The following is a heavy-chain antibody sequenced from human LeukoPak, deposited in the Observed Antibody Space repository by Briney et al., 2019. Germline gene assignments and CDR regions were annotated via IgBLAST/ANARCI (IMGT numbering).Heavy chain of an antibody. J-gene: IGHJ4*02. V-gene: IGHV3-48*04. Sequence: PGGSLRLSCAASGFTFSRYSMSWVRQAPRKGLEWVSYISSGGRTIYYADSVKGRFTSSRDNAKNSLYLQMNSLRAEDTAVYYCARTIDLYGDYPDYWGQGTLVTVSS. CDR2: ISSGGRTI. CDR3: ARTIDLYGDYPDY. D-gene: IGHD4-17*01. CDR1: GFTFSRYS.